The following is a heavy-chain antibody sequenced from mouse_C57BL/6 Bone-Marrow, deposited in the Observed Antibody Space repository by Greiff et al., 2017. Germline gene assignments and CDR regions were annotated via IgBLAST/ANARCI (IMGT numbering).Heavy chain of an antibody. J-gene: IGHJ1*03. CDR1: GYTFTSYD. CDR3: ARNLITDLYWYFDV. D-gene: IGHD2-4*01. V-gene: IGHV1-85*01. Sequence: VKLMESGPELVKPGASVKLSCKASGYTFTSYDINWVKQRPGQGLEWIGWIYPRDGSTKYNEKFKGKATLTVDTSSSTAYMELHSLTSEDSAVYFCARNLITDLYWYFDVWGTGTRSPSPQ. CDR2: IYPRDGST.